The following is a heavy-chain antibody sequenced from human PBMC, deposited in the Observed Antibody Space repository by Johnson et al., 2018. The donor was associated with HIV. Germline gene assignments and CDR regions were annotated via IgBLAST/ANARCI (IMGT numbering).Heavy chain of an antibody. D-gene: IGHD7-27*01. Sequence: QVQLVESGGGLVKPGGSLRLSCAASGFTFSDYYMSWIRQAPGKGLEWVSYISSSGTIVYYADSVKGRFTISRDNSKSTLYLQMNSLRVEDTAVYYCARDPHWGSLAFDIWGQGTMVTVSS. CDR3: ARDPHWGSLAFDI. V-gene: IGHV3-11*04. CDR1: GFTFSDYY. CDR2: ISSSGTIV. J-gene: IGHJ3*02.